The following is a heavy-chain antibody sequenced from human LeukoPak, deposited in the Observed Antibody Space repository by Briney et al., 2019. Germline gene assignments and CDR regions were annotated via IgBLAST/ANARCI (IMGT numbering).Heavy chain of an antibody. D-gene: IGHD2-15*01. CDR2: ISSSSSYI. CDR1: GFTFSSYS. Sequence: GGSLRLSCAASGFTFSSYSMKWVRQAPGKGLEWVSSISSSSSYIYYADSVKGRFTISRDNAKNSLYLQMNSLRAEDTAVYYCWVGHPPPDKVVVVAATIDYWGQGTLVTVSS. V-gene: IGHV3-21*01. CDR3: WVGHPPPDKVVVVAATIDY. J-gene: IGHJ4*02.